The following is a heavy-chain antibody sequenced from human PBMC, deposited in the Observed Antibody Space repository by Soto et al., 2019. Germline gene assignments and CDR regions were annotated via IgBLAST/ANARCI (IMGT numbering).Heavy chain of an antibody. CDR3: ARLNRSSGWYRYYYYYGMDV. CDR2: IDPSDSYT. Sequence: PGESLQISCKGSGYIFTSYWISWVRQMPGKGLEWMGRIDPSDSYTNYSPSFQGHVTISADKSISTAYLQWSSLKASDTAMYYCARLNRSSGWYRYYYYYGMDVWGQGTTVTVSS. CDR1: GYIFTSYW. V-gene: IGHV5-10-1*01. D-gene: IGHD6-19*01. J-gene: IGHJ6*02.